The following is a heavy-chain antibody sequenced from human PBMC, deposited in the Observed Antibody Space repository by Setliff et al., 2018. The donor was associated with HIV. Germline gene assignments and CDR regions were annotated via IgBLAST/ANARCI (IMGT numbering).Heavy chain of an antibody. D-gene: IGHD3-3*01. Sequence: SETLSLTCTVSRDSIRNGAYYWGWIRQPPGKGLEWIGSIYYSGSAYYNPSFKSRVTLSVDTSENQFSLRLSSVTAAETAVYYCARGSRQLTIFGVVFKTNYYFMDVWGKGTAVTVSS. CDR2: IYYSGSA. CDR3: ARGSRQLTIFGVVFKTNYYFMDV. V-gene: IGHV4-39*07. CDR1: RDSIRNGAYY. J-gene: IGHJ6*03.